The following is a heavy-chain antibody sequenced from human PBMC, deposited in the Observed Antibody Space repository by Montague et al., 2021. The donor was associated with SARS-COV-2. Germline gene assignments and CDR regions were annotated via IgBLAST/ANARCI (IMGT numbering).Heavy chain of an antibody. CDR1: GFKFDDYT. Sequence: SRSLSFAASGFKFDDYTMHWVRQVPGKGLQWVSLISWDGTTTHYAESVEGRFTISRDNSISSLYLQMSSLRNDDTGLYYCAQGIGDSRSFLEFWGQGTLLTVSS. CDR2: ISWDGTTT. V-gene: IGHV3-43*01. CDR3: AQGIGDSRSFLEF. D-gene: IGHD6-13*01. J-gene: IGHJ4*02.